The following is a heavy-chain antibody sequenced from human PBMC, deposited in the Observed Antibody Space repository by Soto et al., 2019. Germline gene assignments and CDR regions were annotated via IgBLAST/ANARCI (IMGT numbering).Heavy chain of an antibody. V-gene: IGHV4-34*01. D-gene: IGHD3-3*01. CDR3: ARENLNYDFWSGKLNWFDP. Sequence: PSETLSLTCAVYGGSFSRYYWSWIRQPPGKGLEWIGEINHSGSTNYNPSLKSRVTISVDTSKNQFSLKLSSVTAADTAVYYCARENLNYDFWSGKLNWFDPWGQGTLVTVSS. J-gene: IGHJ5*02. CDR1: GGSFSRYY. CDR2: INHSGST.